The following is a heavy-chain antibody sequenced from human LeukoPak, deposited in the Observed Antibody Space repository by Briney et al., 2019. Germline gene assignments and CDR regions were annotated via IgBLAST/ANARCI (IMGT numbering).Heavy chain of an antibody. Sequence: ASVKVSCKASGYTFTGYYMHWVRQAPGQGLEWMGWINPNSGGTNYAQKFQDRVSMTRDTSISTAYMQLSRLRSDDTAVYYCARSPHILTGENFDFWGQGTLLTVSS. J-gene: IGHJ4*02. V-gene: IGHV1-2*02. CDR2: INPNSGGT. D-gene: IGHD3-9*01. CDR3: ARSPHILTGENFDF. CDR1: GYTFTGYY.